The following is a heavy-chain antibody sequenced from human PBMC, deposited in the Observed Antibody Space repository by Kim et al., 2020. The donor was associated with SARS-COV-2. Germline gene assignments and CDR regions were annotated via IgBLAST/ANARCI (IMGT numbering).Heavy chain of an antibody. Sequence: QKFQGRVTMTRNTSISTAYMELSSLRSEDTAVYYCARGGGFDDYYLGDCWGQGTLVTVSS. D-gene: IGHD3-10*01. V-gene: IGHV1-8*01. CDR3: ARGGGFDDYYLGDC. J-gene: IGHJ4*02.